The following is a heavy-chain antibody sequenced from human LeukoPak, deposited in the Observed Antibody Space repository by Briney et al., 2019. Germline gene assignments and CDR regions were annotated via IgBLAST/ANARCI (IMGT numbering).Heavy chain of an antibody. D-gene: IGHD2-21*01. CDR2: INWNGGST. CDR1: GFTFSSYS. Sequence: PGGSLRLSCAASGFTFSSYSMNWVRQAPGKGLEWVSGINWNGGSTGYADSVKGRFTISRDNAKNSLYLQMNSLRAEDTALYYCARCILGSWPPNDAFDIWGQGTMVTVSS. V-gene: IGHV3-20*04. CDR3: ARCILGSWPPNDAFDI. J-gene: IGHJ3*02.